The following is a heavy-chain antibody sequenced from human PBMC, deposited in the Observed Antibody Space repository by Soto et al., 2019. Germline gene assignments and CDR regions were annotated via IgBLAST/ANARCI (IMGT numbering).Heavy chain of an antibody. V-gene: IGHV4-59*01. CDR2: IYYSGST. CDR3: ARVEMFDWTFDY. D-gene: IGHD3-10*02. Sequence: SETLSLTCTVSGGSISSYYWSWIRQPPGKGLEWIGYIYYSGSTNYNPSLKSRVTISVDTSKNQFSLKLSSVTAADTAVYYCARVEMFDWTFDYWGQGTLVTVSS. J-gene: IGHJ4*02. CDR1: GGSISSYY.